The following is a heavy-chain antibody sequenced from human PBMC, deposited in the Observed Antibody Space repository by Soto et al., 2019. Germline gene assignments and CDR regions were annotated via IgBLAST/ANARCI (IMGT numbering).Heavy chain of an antibody. J-gene: IGHJ3*02. Sequence: QVQLVQSGAEVKKPGASVKVSCKASGYTFTSYDINWVRQATGQGLEWMGWMNPNSGNTGYAQKVQGRVTMARNTSRSTAYMELSSLRPEDTAVYYCARDETNAFDIWGQGRMVTVS. V-gene: IGHV1-8*01. CDR1: GYTFTSYD. CDR3: ARDETNAFDI. CDR2: MNPNSGNT.